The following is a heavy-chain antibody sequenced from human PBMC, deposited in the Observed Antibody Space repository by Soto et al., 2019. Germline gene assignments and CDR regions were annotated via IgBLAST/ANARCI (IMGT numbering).Heavy chain of an antibody. Sequence: QVHLVQSGADVKKPGASVHVSCKASRYTFTNYVIHWVRLAPGERLEWMGWINAGDGNTRYSQKFQDRVTITMDTYSSTVYMKLTSLTSDDTAVYYCTRGGPAARLGFYNWGQGTLVTDSS. CDR2: INAGDGNT. J-gene: IGHJ4*02. CDR3: TRGGPAARLGFYN. D-gene: IGHD6-25*01. CDR1: RYTFTNYV. V-gene: IGHV1-3*01.